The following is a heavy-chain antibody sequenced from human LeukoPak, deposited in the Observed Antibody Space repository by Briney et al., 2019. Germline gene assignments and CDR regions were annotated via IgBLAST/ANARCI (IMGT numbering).Heavy chain of an antibody. D-gene: IGHD3-3*01. CDR2: INHSGST. J-gene: IGHJ6*03. Sequence: PSETLSLTCAVYGGSFSGYYWSWIRPPPGKGLEWIGEINHSGSTNYNPSLKSRVTISVDTSKNQFSLKLSSVTAADTAVYYCARGFRITIFGEVINYYYMDVWGKGTTVTVSS. V-gene: IGHV4-34*01. CDR1: GGSFSGYY. CDR3: ARGFRITIFGEVINYYYMDV.